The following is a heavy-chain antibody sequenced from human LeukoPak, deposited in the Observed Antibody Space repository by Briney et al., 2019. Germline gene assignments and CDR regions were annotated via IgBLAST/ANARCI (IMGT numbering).Heavy chain of an antibody. CDR1: GFTFRTDW. CDR2: IKDDGSEI. V-gene: IGHV3-7*03. Sequence: GGSLRLSCVASGFTFRTDWMSWVRQAPGKGPEWVASIKDDGSEIYYVDSVKGRFTISRDNAKNSLYLQMNSLRDEDTALYHCARDHKSDPYWYFDLWGRGTLVTVSS. CDR3: ARDHKSDPYWYFDL. D-gene: IGHD2-21*02. J-gene: IGHJ2*01.